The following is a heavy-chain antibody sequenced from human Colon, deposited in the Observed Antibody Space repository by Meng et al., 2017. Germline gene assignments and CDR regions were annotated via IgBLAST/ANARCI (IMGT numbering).Heavy chain of an antibody. D-gene: IGHD3-10*01. J-gene: IGHJ4*02. CDR1: GFTFDDYA. Sequence: GGSLRLSCAASGFTFDDYAMHWVRLTPGKGLEWVSGIGWSSTSKGYADSVKGRFTISRDNAKNSLYLHMNSLRAEDTAFYFCAKGPTYHYGLGVQFDSWGQGTLVTVSS. CDR3: AKGPTYHYGLGVQFDS. CDR2: IGWSSTSK. V-gene: IGHV3-9*01.